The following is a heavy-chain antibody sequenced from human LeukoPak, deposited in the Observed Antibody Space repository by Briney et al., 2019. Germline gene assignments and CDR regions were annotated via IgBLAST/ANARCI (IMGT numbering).Heavy chain of an antibody. D-gene: IGHD1-14*01. J-gene: IGHJ3*02. CDR2: IYYSGST. V-gene: IGHV4-59*01. Sequence: SETLSLTCTVSGGSISSYYWSWIRQPPGKGLEWIGYIYYSGSTNYNPSLKSRVTISVDTSKNQFSLKLSSVTAADTAVHYCARGQNTGGNDAFDIWGRGTMVTVSS. CDR3: ARGQNTGGNDAFDI. CDR1: GGSISSYY.